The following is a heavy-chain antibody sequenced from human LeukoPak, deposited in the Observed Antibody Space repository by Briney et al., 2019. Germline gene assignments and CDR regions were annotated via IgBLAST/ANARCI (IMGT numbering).Heavy chain of an antibody. D-gene: IGHD2-21*02. CDR2: IYYSGST. CDR3: ARREVTNFDY. CDR1: GGSISSSSYY. Sequence: PSETLSLTCTVSGGSISSSSYYWGWIRQPPGKGLEWIGSIYYSGSTYYNPSLKSRVTISVDTSKNQFSLKLSSVTAADTAVYYCARREVTNFDYWGQGTLVTVSS. V-gene: IGHV4-39*07. J-gene: IGHJ4*02.